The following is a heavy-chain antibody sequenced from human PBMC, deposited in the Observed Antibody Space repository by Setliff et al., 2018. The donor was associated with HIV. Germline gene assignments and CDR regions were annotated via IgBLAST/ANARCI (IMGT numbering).Heavy chain of an antibody. V-gene: IGHV1-18*04. CDR3: ARERPYCSGGSCYGLNYFDC. CDR2: ISTYSDET. J-gene: IGHJ4*02. Sequence: ASVKVSCKASGYTFRKNYIQWGREEPGKGLEWRGWISTYSDETSYAQNLQGRVTMTTDTSTSTADMELRSLRSDDTAMYYCARERPYCSGGSCYGLNYFDCWGQGTLVTVSS. CDR1: GYTFRKNY. D-gene: IGHD2-15*01.